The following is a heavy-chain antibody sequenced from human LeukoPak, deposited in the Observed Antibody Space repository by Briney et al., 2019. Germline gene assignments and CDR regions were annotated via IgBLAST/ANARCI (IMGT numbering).Heavy chain of an antibody. CDR2: ISAYSGNT. J-gene: IGHJ6*02. D-gene: IGHD5-24*01. Sequence: ASVKVSCKASGFTFTSYGFNWVRQAPGQGLEWMGWISAYSGNTNFAQKFQGRVTMTTDTSTSTVYMELRSLRSDDTAVYYCARDGVEMATYYYYAIDVWGQGTTVTVSS. V-gene: IGHV1-18*04. CDR1: GFTFTSYG. CDR3: ARDGVEMATYYYYAIDV.